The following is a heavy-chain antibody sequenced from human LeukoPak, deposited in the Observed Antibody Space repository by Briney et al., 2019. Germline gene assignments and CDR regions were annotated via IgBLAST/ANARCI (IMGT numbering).Heavy chain of an antibody. CDR2: ISSSSSYI. J-gene: IGHJ6*03. CDR3: AREGVVPAAIPTYYYYYMDV. D-gene: IGHD2-2*02. CDR1: GFTFSSYS. V-gene: IGHV3-21*01. Sequence: PGGSLRLSCAASGFTFSSYSMNWVRQAPAKGLEWVSSISSSSSYIYYADSVKGRCTISRDNAKNSLYLQMNSLRAEDTAVYYCAREGVVPAAIPTYYYYYMDVWGKGTTVTVSS.